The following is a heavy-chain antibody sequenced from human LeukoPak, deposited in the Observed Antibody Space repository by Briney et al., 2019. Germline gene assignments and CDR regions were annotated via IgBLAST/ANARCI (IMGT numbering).Heavy chain of an antibody. V-gene: IGHV3-23*01. CDR3: AKGREWELPIDY. D-gene: IGHD1-26*01. Sequence: PRGSLRLSCAASGFTFSSYAMTWVRQAPGKGLEWVSAISGSGGSTYYADSVKGRFTISRDNSKNTLYLQMNSLRGEDTAVYYCAKGREWELPIDYWGQGTLVTVSS. CDR1: GFTFSSYA. J-gene: IGHJ4*02. CDR2: ISGSGGST.